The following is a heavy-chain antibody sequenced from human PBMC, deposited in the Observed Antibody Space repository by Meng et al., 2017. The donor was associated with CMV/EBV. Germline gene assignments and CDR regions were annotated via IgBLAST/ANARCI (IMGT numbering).Heavy chain of an antibody. V-gene: IGHV4-34*01. CDR1: GGSFRGYY. CDR3: ARGFY. J-gene: IGHJ4*02. CDR2: INHSGST. Sequence: GSLRLSCAVYGGSFRGYYWSWIRQPPGKGLEWIGEINHSGSTNYNPSLKSRVTISVDTSKNQFSLKLSSVTAADTAVYYCARGFYWGQGTLVTVSS.